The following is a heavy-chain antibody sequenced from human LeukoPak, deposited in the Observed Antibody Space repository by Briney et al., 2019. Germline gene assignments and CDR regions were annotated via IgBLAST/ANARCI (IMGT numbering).Heavy chain of an antibody. CDR2: IIPIFGTA. D-gene: IGHD5-18*01. V-gene: IGHV1-69*06. CDR3: ASRGYSYGSVPNWFDP. Sequence: SVKVSCKASGGTFSSYAISWVRQAPGQGLEWMGGIIPIFGTANYAQKFQGRVTITADKSTSTAYMELSSLRSEDTAVYYCASRGYSYGSVPNWFDPWGQGTLVTVSS. J-gene: IGHJ5*02. CDR1: GGTFSSYA.